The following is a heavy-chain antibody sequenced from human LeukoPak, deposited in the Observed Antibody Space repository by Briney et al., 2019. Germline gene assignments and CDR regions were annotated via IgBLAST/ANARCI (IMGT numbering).Heavy chain of an antibody. CDR2: INPSGGST. D-gene: IGHD2-2*01. CDR1: GYTFRNYG. Sequence: EASVTVSCKTSGYTFRNYGISWVRQAPGQGLEWMGIINPSGGSTSYAQKFQGRVTMTRDMSTSTVYMELSSLRSEDTAVYYCARAFDSVDIVVVPAADYWGQGTLVTVSS. J-gene: IGHJ4*02. V-gene: IGHV1-46*01. CDR3: ARAFDSVDIVVVPAADY.